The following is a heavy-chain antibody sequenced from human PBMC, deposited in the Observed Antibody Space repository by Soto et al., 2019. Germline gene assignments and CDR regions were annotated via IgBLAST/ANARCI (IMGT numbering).Heavy chain of an antibody. D-gene: IGHD6-19*01. CDR3: ARAVGDPLYYLDY. J-gene: IGHJ4*02. V-gene: IGHV4-59*08. Sequence: QVQLQESGPGLVRPSETLSLTCTVSSDSISSYYWIWIRQSPGKGLEWIGYTDYSGNTNYNPSLKSRATISGDTSKNQFSLRVSPVTAADTAVYYCARAVGDPLYYLDYWGQGTLVTFSS. CDR2: TDYSGNT. CDR1: SDSISSYY.